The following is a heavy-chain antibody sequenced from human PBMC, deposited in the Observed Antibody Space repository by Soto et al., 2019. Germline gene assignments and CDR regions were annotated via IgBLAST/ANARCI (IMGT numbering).Heavy chain of an antibody. CDR1: GGSISSYY. Sequence: SETLSLTCTVSGGSISSYYWSLIRQPPGKGLEWIGYIYYSGSTNYNPSLKSRVTISVDTSKNQFSLKLSSVTAADTAVYYCARGRLRYFDYWGQGTLVTVSS. J-gene: IGHJ4*02. CDR2: IYYSGST. V-gene: IGHV4-59*01. D-gene: IGHD6-25*01. CDR3: ARGRLRYFDY.